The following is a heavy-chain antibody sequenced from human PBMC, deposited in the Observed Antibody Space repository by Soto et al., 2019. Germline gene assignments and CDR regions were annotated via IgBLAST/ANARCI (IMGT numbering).Heavy chain of an antibody. J-gene: IGHJ4*02. CDR1: GLTFSASA. V-gene: IGHV3-73*02. Sequence: EVQLVESGGGLVQPGGSLKLSCVASGLTFSASAMHWVRQASGKGLEWVARIRNKADKYATVYAAPVQGRFTISSDDSMSLAYLQMKSLTTEETAVYYCCRHGARLRSCDYWGQGTLVSVSS. D-gene: IGHD3-16*02. CDR2: IRNKADKYAT. CDR3: CRHGARLRSCDY.